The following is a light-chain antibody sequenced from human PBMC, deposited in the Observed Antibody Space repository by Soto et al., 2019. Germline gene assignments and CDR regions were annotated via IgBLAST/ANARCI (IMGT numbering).Light chain of an antibody. CDR3: KPYVSSHPSIT. CDR2: EAL. J-gene: IGKJ5*01. Sequence: ETVLTQCPATLSFSPGERSTLSCMASRSISTYLAWYQQKPGQAPRLLIYEALNRATGIPARFSGSGSGTDFTLTISRLEPEDFAVYYCKPYVSSHPSITFGQGTRLEIK. V-gene: IGKV3-20*01. CDR1: RSISTY.